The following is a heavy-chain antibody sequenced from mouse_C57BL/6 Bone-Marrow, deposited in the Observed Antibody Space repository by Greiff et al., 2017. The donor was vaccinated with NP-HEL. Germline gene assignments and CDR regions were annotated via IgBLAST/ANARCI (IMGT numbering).Heavy chain of an antibody. Sequence: DVQLVESGGGLVKPGGSLKLSCAASGFTFSDYGMHWVRQAPEKGLEWVAYISSGSSTIYYADTVKGRFTISRDNAKNTLFLQMTSLRSEDTAMYYCARSDGYYLAWFAYWGQGTLVTVSA. CDR2: ISSGSSTI. CDR3: ARSDGYYLAWFAY. CDR1: GFTFSDYG. J-gene: IGHJ3*01. V-gene: IGHV5-17*01. D-gene: IGHD2-3*01.